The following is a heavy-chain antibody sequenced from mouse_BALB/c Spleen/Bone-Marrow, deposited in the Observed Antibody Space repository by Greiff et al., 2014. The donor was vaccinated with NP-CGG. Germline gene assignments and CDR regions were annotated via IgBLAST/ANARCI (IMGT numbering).Heavy chain of an antibody. CDR3: AREGRYGYAMDY. CDR2: IGAGGST. D-gene: IGHD2-12*01. Sequence: QVQLKESGPGLGAPSQSLSITCTVSGVSLNSYGVHWVRQPPGKGLGWLGVIGAGGSTNYNSALTSRLSISKDNSKTQVFLKMNSLQTDDTAMYFCAREGRYGYAMDYWGQGTSVTVSS. V-gene: IGHV2-9*02. J-gene: IGHJ4*01. CDR1: GVSLNSYG.